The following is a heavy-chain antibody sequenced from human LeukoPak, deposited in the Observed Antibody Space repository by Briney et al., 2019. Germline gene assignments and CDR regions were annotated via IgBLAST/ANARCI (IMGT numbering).Heavy chain of an antibody. CDR1: GYTFTGYY. CDR2: INPNSGGT. V-gene: IGHV1-2*02. CDR3: ARDLFLITMVRGVITGKGFDY. J-gene: IGHJ4*02. Sequence: ASVKVSCKASGYTFTGYYMHWVRQAPGQGLEWMGWINPNSGGTSYAQKFQGRVTMTRDTSTSTVYMELSSLRSEDTAVYYCARDLFLITMVRGVITGKGFDYWGQGTLVTVSS. D-gene: IGHD3-10*01.